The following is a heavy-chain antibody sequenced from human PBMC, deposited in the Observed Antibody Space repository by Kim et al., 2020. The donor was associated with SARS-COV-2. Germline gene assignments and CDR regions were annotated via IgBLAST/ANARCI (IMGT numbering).Heavy chain of an antibody. J-gene: IGHJ5*01. V-gene: IGHV3-74*03. CDR2: GSSS. CDR3: ARSDWFDF. Sequence: GSSSTYADSVKGRFTNSRDNAKNTLYLQMNSLRAEDTAVYYCARSDWFDFWGQGTLVTVSS.